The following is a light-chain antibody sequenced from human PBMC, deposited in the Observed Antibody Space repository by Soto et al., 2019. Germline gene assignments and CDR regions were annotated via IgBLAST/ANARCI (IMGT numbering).Light chain of an antibody. J-gene: IGLJ2*01. CDR2: EVN. V-gene: IGLV2-8*01. CDR1: SSDVGGYNY. Sequence: QSALTQPPSASGSPGQSVTISCTGTSSDVGGYNYVSWYQQHPGKDPQLMIYEVNKRPSGVPDRFSASKSGTSASLAITGLQAEDEADYYCQSYDSSLTGYVAFGGGTKLTVL. CDR3: QSYDSSLTGYVA.